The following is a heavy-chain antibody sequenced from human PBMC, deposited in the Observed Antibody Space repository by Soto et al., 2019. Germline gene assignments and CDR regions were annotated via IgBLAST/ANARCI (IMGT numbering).Heavy chain of an antibody. D-gene: IGHD5-18*01. J-gene: IGHJ2*01. Sequence: QVQLQESGPRLVTPSETLTLTCSLSGGSITNHYWGWIRQPPGKGLEFIGRIYTSGRAHYNPSLQRRVTMSVHTSKTQFSLKVNSATAADTAIYYCARDYDVNTAVDYWYFDLWGRGTLVSVSS. V-gene: IGHV4-4*07. CDR1: GGSITNHY. CDR3: ARDYDVNTAVDYWYFDL. CDR2: IYTSGRA.